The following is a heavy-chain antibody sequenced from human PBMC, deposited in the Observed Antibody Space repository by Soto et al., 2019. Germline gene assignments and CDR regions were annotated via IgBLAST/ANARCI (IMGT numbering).Heavy chain of an antibody. D-gene: IGHD1-7*01. CDR3: VRGIIRITPNRTELVFEGELLLAQ. CDR1: GSACSSSC. J-gene: IGHJ4*02. Sequence: PGGSLRLSFAASGSACSSSCLHWVCQAPGKGQEWVAAIRCDGSDKYYVDSVKGRLTISSDNAKNSLHLQVSSLRAEDMNVYYCVRGIIRITPNRTELVFEGELLLAQWGQGTLVTVSS. CDR2: IRCDGSDK. V-gene: IGHV3-7*03.